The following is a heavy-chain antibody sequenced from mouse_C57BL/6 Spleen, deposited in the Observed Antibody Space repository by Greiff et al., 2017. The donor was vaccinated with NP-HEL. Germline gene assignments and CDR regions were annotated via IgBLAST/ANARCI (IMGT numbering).Heavy chain of an antibody. V-gene: IGHV5-12*01. CDR2: ISNGGGST. D-gene: IGHD2-3*01. J-gene: IGHJ1*03. CDR3: ARRWGSYWYFDV. Sequence: EVKLVESGGGLVQPGGSLKLSCAASGFTFSDYYMYWVRQTPEKRLEWVAYISNGGGSTYYPDTVKGRFTISRDNAKNTLYLQMSRLKSEDTAMYYCARRWGSYWYFDVWGTGTTVTVSS. CDR1: GFTFSDYY.